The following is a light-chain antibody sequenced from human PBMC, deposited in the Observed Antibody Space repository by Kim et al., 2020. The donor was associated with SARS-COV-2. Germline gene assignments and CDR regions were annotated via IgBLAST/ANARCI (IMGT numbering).Light chain of an antibody. Sequence: SVPPGQKASNNLSGDKLGDKSACGYTQMPGQAPVLVIYQDSKRPSGIPERFTGSNSGNTATLTISGTQAMDEADYYCQAWDSSTVVFGGGTQLTVL. CDR3: QAWDSSTVV. CDR2: QDS. J-gene: IGLJ2*01. CDR1: KLGDKS. V-gene: IGLV3-1*01.